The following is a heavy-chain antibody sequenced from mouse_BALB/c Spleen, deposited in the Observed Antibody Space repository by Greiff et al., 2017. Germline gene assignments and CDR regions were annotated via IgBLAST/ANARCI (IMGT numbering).Heavy chain of an antibody. Sequence: VQLQQPGAELVKPGASVKLSCKASGYTFTSYWMHWVKQRPGQGLEWIGEINPSNGRTNYNEKFKSKATLTVDKSSSTAYMQLSSLTSEDSAVYYCARRLSHYYGWFAYWGQGTLVTVSA. CDR3: ARRLSHYYGWFAY. CDR1: GYTFTSYW. D-gene: IGHD1-2*01. CDR2: INPSNGRT. J-gene: IGHJ3*01. V-gene: IGHV1S81*02.